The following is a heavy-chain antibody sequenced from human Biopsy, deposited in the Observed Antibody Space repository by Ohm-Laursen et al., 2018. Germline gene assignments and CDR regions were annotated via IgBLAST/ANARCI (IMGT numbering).Heavy chain of an antibody. CDR3: ARALDYYDTYYYYAMDV. CDR1: GGSFSGYY. Sequence: SDTLSLTCAVYGGSFSGYYWTWIRQPPGKGLEWIGEINHRGSASYNPSLKSRITVLVDTSKNQFSLKLRSVSAADTAVYFCARALDYYDTYYYYAMDVWGQGTSVTVSS. CDR2: INHRGSA. V-gene: IGHV4-34*01. J-gene: IGHJ6*02. D-gene: IGHD3-16*01.